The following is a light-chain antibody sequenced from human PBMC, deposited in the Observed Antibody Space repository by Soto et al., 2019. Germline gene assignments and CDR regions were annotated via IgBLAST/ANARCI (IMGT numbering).Light chain of an antibody. J-gene: IGKJ4*01. CDR3: QQYNNWPLP. CDR1: QRVSSN. V-gene: IGKV3-15*01. CDR2: GAS. Sequence: ERVMTQSPATLSVSPGQRATLSCRASQRVSSNLAWYQQKPGQATRRLIYGASTRATGIPARFSGSVSGTEFTLTISSLQSEDFAVYYCQQYNNWPLPFGGGTKVEIK.